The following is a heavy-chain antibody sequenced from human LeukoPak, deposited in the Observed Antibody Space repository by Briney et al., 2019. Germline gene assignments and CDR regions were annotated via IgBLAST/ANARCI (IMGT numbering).Heavy chain of an antibody. J-gene: IGHJ4*02. V-gene: IGHV4-59*08. CDR1: EVSTSNYY. D-gene: IGHD3-3*02. Sequence: SGPTLVNPSATMSLTRPHLEVSTSNYYGSWIRQPPGKGLECIANIHYTGSTYYNPSLKSRVSTSVDTSKNQFSLSLSPVTAADTAIYYCARHISGAATLDWGQGALVTVSS. CDR2: IHYTGST. CDR3: ARHISGAATLD.